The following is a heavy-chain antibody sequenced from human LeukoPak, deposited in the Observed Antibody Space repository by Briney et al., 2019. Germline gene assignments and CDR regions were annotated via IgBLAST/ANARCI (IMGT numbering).Heavy chain of an antibody. D-gene: IGHD3-3*01. Sequence: GGSLRLSCAASGFTFSNYWMHWVRQTPGEGLVCVSLIKGDGSSTTYADSVKGRFTISRDNSKNTLYLQMNSLRAEDTAVYYCAKGKLRDYDFWSGYYTGMFDPWGQGTLVTVSS. CDR3: AKGKLRDYDFWSGYYTGMFDP. CDR2: IKGDGSST. V-gene: IGHV3-74*01. J-gene: IGHJ5*02. CDR1: GFTFSNYW.